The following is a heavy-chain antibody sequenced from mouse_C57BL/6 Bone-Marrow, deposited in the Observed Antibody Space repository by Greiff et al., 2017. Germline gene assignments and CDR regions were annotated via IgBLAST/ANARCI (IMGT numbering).Heavy chain of an antibody. Sequence: QVHVKQSGPELVKPGASVKLSCKASGYTFTSYEINWVKQRPGQGLEWIGWIYPGGGSTKYNEKFKGKATLTVDTSSSTAYMELLSLTSEDSAVYYCSKGWLLPYNFGYWGQGTTLPVSS. V-gene: IGHV1-85*01. CDR3: SKGWLLPYNFGY. D-gene: IGHD2-3*01. CDR1: GYTFTSYE. CDR2: IYPGGGST. J-gene: IGHJ2*01.